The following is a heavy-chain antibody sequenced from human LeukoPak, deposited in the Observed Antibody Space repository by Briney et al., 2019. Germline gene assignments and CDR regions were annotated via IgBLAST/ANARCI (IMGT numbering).Heavy chain of an antibody. CDR1: GFIFNNYA. J-gene: IGHJ4*02. V-gene: IGHV3-43*02. CDR2: ISGDGGST. D-gene: IGHD6-19*01. CDR3: ARESETSGWYDY. Sequence: GGSLRLSCAAPGFIFNNYAIHWVRQAPGKGLEWVSLISGDGGSTFYADSVRGRFTISRDNTRKSLSLQMSSLRSEDTALYYCARESETSGWYDYWGQGTLVTVSS.